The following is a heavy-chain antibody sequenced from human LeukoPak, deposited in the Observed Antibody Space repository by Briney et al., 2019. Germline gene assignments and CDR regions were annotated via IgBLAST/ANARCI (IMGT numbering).Heavy chain of an antibody. J-gene: IGHJ3*02. V-gene: IGHV1-18*01. D-gene: IGHD3-22*01. Sequence: ASVKVSCKASGYTFTSYGISWVRQAPGQGLEWMGWSSAYNGNTNYAQKLQGRVTMTTDTSTSTGYMEVRSLTSDDTAVYYCARALGSVVVMGMDASDIWGQGTMVTVSS. CDR2: SSAYNGNT. CDR3: ARALGSVVVMGMDASDI. CDR1: GYTFTSYG.